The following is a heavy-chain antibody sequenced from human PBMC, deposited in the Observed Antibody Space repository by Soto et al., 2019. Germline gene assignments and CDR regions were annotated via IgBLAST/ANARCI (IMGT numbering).Heavy chain of an antibody. D-gene: IGHD2-2*01. J-gene: IGHJ4*02. Sequence: PGGSLRLSCAASGFPFSSYAMHWVRKAPGKGLEYVSAISSNGGSIYYANSVKGRFTISRDNSKNTLYLQMGSLRAEDMAVYYCARGGQLDHWGQGTLVTVSS. CDR3: ARGGQLDH. CDR1: GFPFSSYA. V-gene: IGHV3-64*01. CDR2: ISSNGGSI.